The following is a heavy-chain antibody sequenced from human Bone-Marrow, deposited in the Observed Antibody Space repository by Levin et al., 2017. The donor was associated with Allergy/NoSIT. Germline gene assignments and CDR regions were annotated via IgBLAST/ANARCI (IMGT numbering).Heavy chain of an antibody. D-gene: IGHD1-26*01. Sequence: GGSLRLSCAASGFTFSDYMMHWVRQAPGKGLEWVAVISDDGDKQFYADSVRGRFTISRDNSNNTLYLQMNSLRPEDTAIYYCARDLPPYSGSYHFNSWGQGNLVSVSS. V-gene: IGHV3-30-3*01. CDR2: ISDDGDKQ. CDR3: ARDLPPYSGSYHFNS. CDR1: GFTFSDYM. J-gene: IGHJ4*02.